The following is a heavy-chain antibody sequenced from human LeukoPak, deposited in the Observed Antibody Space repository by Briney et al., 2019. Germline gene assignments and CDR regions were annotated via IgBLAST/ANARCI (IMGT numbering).Heavy chain of an antibody. CDR1: GFTFSSYW. J-gene: IGHJ3*02. Sequence: GGSLRLSCAASGFTFSSYWMHWVRQAPGKGLVWVSRIRSDGSTTYADSVKGRFTISRDNAKNTLYLQMNSLRDEDTAVYYCARDLSGRYAFDIWGQGTMVTVSS. D-gene: IGHD3-10*01. CDR2: IRSDGST. V-gene: IGHV3-74*01. CDR3: ARDLSGRYAFDI.